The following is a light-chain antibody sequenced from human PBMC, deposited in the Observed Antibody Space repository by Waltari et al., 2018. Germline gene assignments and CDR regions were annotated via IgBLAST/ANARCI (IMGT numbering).Light chain of an antibody. Sequence: DIQMTQSPSSVSASVGDRVTITCRASRVISRWLAWYQQKPGKAPKFLIYDASTLQSGVPSRFGGSGSGREFTLTITSLQPEDFSTYYCQQGNDFPLTFGGGTKVEMK. V-gene: IGKV1-12*01. CDR2: DAS. CDR1: RVISRW. CDR3: QQGNDFPLT. J-gene: IGKJ4*01.